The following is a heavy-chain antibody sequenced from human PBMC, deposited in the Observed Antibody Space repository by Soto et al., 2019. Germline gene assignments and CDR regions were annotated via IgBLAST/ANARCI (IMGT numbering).Heavy chain of an antibody. J-gene: IGHJ4*02. CDR2: IYPGDSET. CDR3: ARRGSGGWYYFDH. D-gene: IGHD6-19*01. CDR1: GYDFALYW. V-gene: IGHV5-51*01. Sequence: GESLKISCKGSGYDFALYWIAWVRQMPGTGLEWMGIIYPGDSETRYSPSFQGQVTISADKSISTAYLQWSSLGASDTAMYYCARRGSGGWYYFDHWGQGTLVTVSS.